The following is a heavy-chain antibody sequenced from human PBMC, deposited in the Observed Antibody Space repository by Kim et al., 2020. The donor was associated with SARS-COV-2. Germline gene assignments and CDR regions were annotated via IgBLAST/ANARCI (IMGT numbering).Heavy chain of an antibody. D-gene: IGHD2-15*01. V-gene: IGHV1-18*01. CDR3: ARLDRGSWYFWADP. Sequence: ASVKVSCKASGYTFTSYSVSWVRQAPGQGLEWMGWISAYNGDTDYAQKFQDRITMTTDTSTSTAHMELRSLRSDDTAIYYCARLDRGSWYFWADPRGQGTLVTVSS. CDR2: ISAYNGDT. J-gene: IGHJ5*02. CDR1: GYTFTSYS.